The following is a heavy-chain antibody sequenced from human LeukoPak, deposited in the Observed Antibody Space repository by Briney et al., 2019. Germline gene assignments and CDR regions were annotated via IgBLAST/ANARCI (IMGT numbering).Heavy chain of an antibody. CDR1: GGSIXSYY. V-gene: IGHV4-59*01. J-gene: IGHJ4*02. D-gene: IGHD5-18*01. CDR2: IYYXGST. CDR3: ARGASGYSYG. Sequence: SETLSLTCTVSGGSIXSYYXSXXXXPPXXXXXXIGSIYYXGSTXYNPSLKSRVNISIDTSKNQFSLNLSSVTAADTAVYYCARGASGYSYGWGQGTLVTVSS.